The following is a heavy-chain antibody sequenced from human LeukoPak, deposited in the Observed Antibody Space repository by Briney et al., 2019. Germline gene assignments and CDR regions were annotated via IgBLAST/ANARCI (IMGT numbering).Heavy chain of an antibody. CDR1: GGSFSGYY. Sequence: SETLSLTCAVYGGSFSGYYWSWIRQPPGKGLEWIGEINHSGSTNYNPSLKSRVTISVDTSKNQFSLKLSSVTAADTAVYYCARAYYSSGWYGYWGQGTLVTVSS. J-gene: IGHJ4*02. CDR3: ARAYYSSGWYGY. V-gene: IGHV4-34*01. CDR2: INHSGST. D-gene: IGHD6-19*01.